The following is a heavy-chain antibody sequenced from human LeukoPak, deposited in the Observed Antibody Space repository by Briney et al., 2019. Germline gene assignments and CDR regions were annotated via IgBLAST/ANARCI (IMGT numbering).Heavy chain of an antibody. D-gene: IGHD3-3*01. CDR3: ARFWSGYYDY. Sequence: PRGSLRLSCAASGFIFGSCAMSWVRQAPGKGLEWVSVIYSGGSTYYADSVKGRFTISRDNSKNTLYLQMNSLRAEDTAVYYCARFWSGYYDYWGQGTLVTVSS. CDR2: IYSGGST. J-gene: IGHJ4*02. CDR1: GFIFGSCA. V-gene: IGHV3-66*02.